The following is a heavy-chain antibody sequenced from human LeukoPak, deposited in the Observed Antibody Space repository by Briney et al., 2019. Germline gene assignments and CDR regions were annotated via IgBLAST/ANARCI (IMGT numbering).Heavy chain of an antibody. CDR3: ARDQGVGGYSYGYYFDY. CDR2: IKQDGSEK. D-gene: IGHD5-18*01. J-gene: IGHJ4*02. V-gene: IGHV3-7*01. Sequence: PGGSLRLSCAASGFTFSSYWMSWVRQAPGKGLEWVANIKQDGSEKYYVDSVKGRFTISRDNAKNSLYLQMNSLRAEDTAVYYCARDQGVGGYSYGYYFDYWGQGTLVTVSS. CDR1: GFTFSSYW.